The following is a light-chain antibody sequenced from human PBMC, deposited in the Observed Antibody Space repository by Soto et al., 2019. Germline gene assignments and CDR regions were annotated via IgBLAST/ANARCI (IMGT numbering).Light chain of an antibody. CDR3: QQYNGYSTWT. Sequence: IQMTQSPSTLSASVGDRVTITCRASQSISIWLAWYQQKPGKAPKLLIFNASTLKSGIPSRFSGSGSGTEFTLTINGLQPDDFASYYCQQYNGYSTWTFGQGTKV. CDR1: QSISIW. CDR2: NAS. J-gene: IGKJ1*01. V-gene: IGKV1-5*01.